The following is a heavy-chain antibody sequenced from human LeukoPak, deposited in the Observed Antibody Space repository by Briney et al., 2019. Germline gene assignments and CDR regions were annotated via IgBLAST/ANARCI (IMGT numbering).Heavy chain of an antibody. CDR1: GYTFTGYY. Sequence: VASVKVSCKASGYTFTGYYMHWVRQAPGQGLEWMGWINPNSGGTKYAQKFQGRVTMTRDTSISTAYMELSSLKSDDTAVYYCARFLGYCSGGSCYFDYLGQGTLVTVSS. D-gene: IGHD2-15*01. J-gene: IGHJ4*02. V-gene: IGHV1-2*02. CDR3: ARFLGYCSGGSCYFDY. CDR2: INPNSGGT.